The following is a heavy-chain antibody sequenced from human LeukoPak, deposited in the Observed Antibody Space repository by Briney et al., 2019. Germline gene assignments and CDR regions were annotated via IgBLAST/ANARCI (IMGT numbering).Heavy chain of an antibody. J-gene: IGHJ6*02. CDR1: GYSFTSYW. CDR3: ARHGSAVAGTGYYYYGMDV. Sequence: GESLKISCKGSGYSFTSYWMGWVRQMPGKGLEGVGIIYPGDSDTRYSPSFQGQVTISADKSISTAYLQWSSLKASDTAMYYCARHGSAVAGTGYYYYGMDVWGQGTTVTVSS. CDR2: IYPGDSDT. D-gene: IGHD6-19*01. V-gene: IGHV5-51*01.